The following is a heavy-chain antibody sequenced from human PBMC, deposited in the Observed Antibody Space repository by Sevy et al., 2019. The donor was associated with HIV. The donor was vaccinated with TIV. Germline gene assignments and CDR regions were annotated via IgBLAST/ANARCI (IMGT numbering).Heavy chain of an antibody. CDR2: INTHGTNT. CDR1: GFTFSRYW. CDR3: AREGVDFWSGPVDFDYGMDV. Sequence: GESLKISCAASGFTFSRYWMHWVRHAPGKGLVWVSRINTHGTNTIYADYVKGRFTISRDNAKNTVSLQMNSLRAEDTGVYYCAREGVDFWSGPVDFDYGMDVWGQGTTVTVSS. V-gene: IGHV3-74*01. D-gene: IGHD3-3*01. J-gene: IGHJ6*02.